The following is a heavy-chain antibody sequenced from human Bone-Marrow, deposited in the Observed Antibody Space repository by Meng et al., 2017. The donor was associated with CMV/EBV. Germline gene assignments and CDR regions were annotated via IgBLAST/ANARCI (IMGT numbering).Heavy chain of an antibody. CDR1: SGSVNSGNYY. D-gene: IGHD3-10*01. Sequence: SETLSLTCTVSSGSVNSGNYYWTWIRQPPGKGLEWIGYIYYSGSTNYNPSLKSRVTISVDTSKNQFSLKLSSVTAADTAVYYCARDSGVYGMDVWGQGTTVTVSS. CDR3: ARDSGVYGMDV. CDR2: IYYSGST. V-gene: IGHV4-61*01. J-gene: IGHJ6*02.